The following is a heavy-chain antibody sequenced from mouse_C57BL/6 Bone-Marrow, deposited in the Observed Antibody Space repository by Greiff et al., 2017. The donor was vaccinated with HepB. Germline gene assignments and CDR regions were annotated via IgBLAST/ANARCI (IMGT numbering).Heavy chain of an antibody. CDR1: GFSLTSYG. CDR3: DSTTVVARYAMDY. V-gene: IGHV2-2*01. J-gene: IGHJ4*01. CDR2: IWSGGST. Sequence: VKLVESGPGLVQPSQSLSITCTVSGFSLTSYGVHWVRQSPGKGLEWLGVIWSGGSTDYNAAFISRLSISKDNSKSQVFFKMNSLQADDTAIYYCDSTTVVARYAMDYWGQGTSVTVSS. D-gene: IGHD1-1*01.